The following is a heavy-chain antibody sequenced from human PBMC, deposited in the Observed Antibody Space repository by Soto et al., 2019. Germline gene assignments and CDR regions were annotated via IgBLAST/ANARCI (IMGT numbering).Heavy chain of an antibody. Sequence: EAQLVESGGGLVQPGGSLRLSCAASGFTFSSYSMNWVRLAPGKGLEWIPYIGRSDNNIHYADSVKGRFTISRDNAKSSLYLQMDSLRDEDTAVYYCTRKTNADSWGQGTLVTVSS. V-gene: IGHV3-48*02. CDR3: TRKTNADS. CDR2: IGRSDNNI. CDR1: GFTFSSYS. J-gene: IGHJ4*02.